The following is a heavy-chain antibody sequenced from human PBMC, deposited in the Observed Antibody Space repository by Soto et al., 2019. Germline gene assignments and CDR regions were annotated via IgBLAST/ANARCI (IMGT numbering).Heavy chain of an antibody. CDR3: ARDRFPDRGSSGYYYGAFDI. J-gene: IGHJ3*02. D-gene: IGHD3-22*01. V-gene: IGHV3-48*02. CDR2: ISSSSSTI. CDR1: GFTFSSYS. Sequence: GGSLRLSCAASGFTFSSYSMNWVRQAPGKGLEWVSYISSSSSTIYYADSVKGRFTISRDNAKNSLYLQMNSLRDEDTAVYYCARDRFPDRGSSGYYYGAFDIWGQGTMVTVSS.